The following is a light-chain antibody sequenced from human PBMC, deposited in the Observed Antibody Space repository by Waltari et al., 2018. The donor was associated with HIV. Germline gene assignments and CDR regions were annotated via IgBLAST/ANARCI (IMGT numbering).Light chain of an antibody. CDR2: AAS. J-gene: IGKJ1*01. V-gene: IGKV1-9*01. CDR1: QGIATY. CDR3: QQLNGYPT. Sequence: DIQLTQSPSFLSASVGDRVTITCRASQGIATYLAWYQQKPGRPPKLLIYAASTLQSGVPSRCSGRGSGTEFTLTVSILQPEDSATYYCQQLNGYPTFGQGTKVEIK.